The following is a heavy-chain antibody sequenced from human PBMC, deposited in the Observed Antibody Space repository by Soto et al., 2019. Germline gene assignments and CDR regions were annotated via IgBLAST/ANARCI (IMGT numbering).Heavy chain of an antibody. CDR1: GGTFSSYA. Sequence: QVQLVQSGAEVKKPGSSVKVSCKASGGTFSSYAISWVRQAPGQGLEWMGGIIPIFGTANYAQKFQGRVTITADESTSTAYMALGSLRSEDTAVYYCARPTRYYYDSSGQSAWFDPWGQGTLVTVSS. CDR2: IIPIFGTA. J-gene: IGHJ5*02. V-gene: IGHV1-69*12. D-gene: IGHD3-22*01. CDR3: ARPTRYYYDSSGQSAWFDP.